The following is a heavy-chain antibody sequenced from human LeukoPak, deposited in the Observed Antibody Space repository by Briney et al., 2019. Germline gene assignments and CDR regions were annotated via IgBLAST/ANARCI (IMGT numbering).Heavy chain of an antibody. CDR2: ISGSGGST. V-gene: IGHV3-23*01. D-gene: IGHD3-22*01. J-gene: IGHJ4*02. CDR1: GFTFSSYA. CDR3: AKATMIVVVIPDY. Sequence: PGGSLRLSCAASGFTFSSYAMSWVRQAPGKGLEWVSAISGSGGSTYYADSVKGRFTISGDNSKNTLYLQMNSLRAEDTAVYYCAKATMIVVVIPDYWGQGTLVTVSS.